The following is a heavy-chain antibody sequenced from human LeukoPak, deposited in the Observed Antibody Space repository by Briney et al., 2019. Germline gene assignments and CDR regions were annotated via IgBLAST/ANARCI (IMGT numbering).Heavy chain of an antibody. V-gene: IGHV3-21*04. CDR3: ARDLLTGTSHRGAFDI. Sequence: PGGSLRLSCAASGFTFSSYSMNWVRQAPGKGLEWVSSISSSSSYIYYADSVKGRFTISRDNAKNSLYLQMNSLRAEDTALYYCARDLLTGTSHRGAFDIWGQGTMVTVSS. D-gene: IGHD1-20*01. CDR1: GFTFSSYS. J-gene: IGHJ3*02. CDR2: ISSSSSYI.